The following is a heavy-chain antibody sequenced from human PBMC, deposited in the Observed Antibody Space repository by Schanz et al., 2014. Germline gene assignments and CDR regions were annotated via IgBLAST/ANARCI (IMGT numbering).Heavy chain of an antibody. D-gene: IGHD2-15*01. J-gene: IGHJ6*02. CDR2: ISGSGVTT. CDR3: ARACCRQENHYYYTGMDV. Sequence: EVQVVESGGGLVQPGGSLRLSCEASGFTLTSYALTWVRQAPGKGLEWVAGISGSGVTTDYADSVKGRFIIPRDNYKNTLYLQMNSLRAEDTAVYYCARACCRQENHYYYTGMDVWGQGTTVTVSS. V-gene: IGHV3-23*04. CDR1: GFTLTSYA.